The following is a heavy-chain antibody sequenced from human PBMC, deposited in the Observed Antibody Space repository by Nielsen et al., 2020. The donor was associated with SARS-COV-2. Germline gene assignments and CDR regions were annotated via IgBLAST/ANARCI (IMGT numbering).Heavy chain of an antibody. CDR1: GFTFSSYG. CDR3: AKDGLWFGEFNWFDP. D-gene: IGHD3-10*01. J-gene: IGHJ5*02. CDR2: ISYDGSNK. V-gene: IGHV3-30*18. Sequence: SLKISCAASGFTFSSYGMHWVRQAPGKGLEWVAVISYDGSNKYYADSVKGRFTISRDNSKNTLYLQMNNLRAEDTAVYYCAKDGLWFGEFNWFDPWGQGTLVTVSS.